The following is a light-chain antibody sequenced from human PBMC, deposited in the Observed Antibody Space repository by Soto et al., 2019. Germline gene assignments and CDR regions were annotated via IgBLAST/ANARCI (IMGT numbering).Light chain of an antibody. V-gene: IGLV1-40*01. Sequence: QSVLTQPPSVSGAPGQRVTISCTGSSSNIGAGYGVHWYQQLPGTAPKLLIFRNNNRPSGVPDRFSGSKSGTSASLAITGLQAEDEADYYCQSYDSSLSAYVFATGTKSPS. J-gene: IGLJ1*01. CDR1: SSNIGAGYG. CDR3: QSYDSSLSAYV. CDR2: RNN.